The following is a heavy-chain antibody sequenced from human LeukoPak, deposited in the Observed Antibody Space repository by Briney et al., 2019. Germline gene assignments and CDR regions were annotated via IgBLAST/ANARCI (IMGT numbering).Heavy chain of an antibody. D-gene: IGHD1-1*01. CDR2: ISANNGDT. Sequence: ASVKVFCKASGYTFTSYGISWVRQAPGQGLEWMGWISANNGDTDYPPKLQDRVTMTTDTYTSTAYMELRSLRSDDTAMYYCARESHETREDYWGQGTLVTVSS. CDR3: ARESHETREDY. J-gene: IGHJ4*02. CDR1: GYTFTSYG. V-gene: IGHV1-18*01.